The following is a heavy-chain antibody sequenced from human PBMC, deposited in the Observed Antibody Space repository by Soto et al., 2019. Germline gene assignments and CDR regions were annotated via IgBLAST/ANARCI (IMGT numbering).Heavy chain of an antibody. V-gene: IGHV4-39*01. Sequence: SETLSLTCTVSGGSISRSSYYWGWIRQPPGKGLEWIGSIYYSGSTYYNPPLKSRVTISIDTSKNVFSLKLSSVTAADTAVYYCARHDSRGYDFWSGYHYGMDVWGQGTTVTVSS. CDR1: GGSISRSSYY. CDR3: ARHDSRGYDFWSGYHYGMDV. CDR2: IYYSGST. D-gene: IGHD3-3*01. J-gene: IGHJ6*01.